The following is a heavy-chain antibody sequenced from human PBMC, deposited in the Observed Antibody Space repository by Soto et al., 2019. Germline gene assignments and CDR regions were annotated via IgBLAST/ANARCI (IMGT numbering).Heavy chain of an antibody. Sequence: GGSLRLSCAASGFTLSKYWMHWVRQAPGQGLVWVSRINSDGTSTGYADSVKGRFTISRDNAKNTLYLQMNSLRVEDTAVYYCARDPMGYYYDNSGYHDYWGQGTPVTVSS. CDR3: ARDPMGYYYDNSGYHDY. CDR1: GFTLSKYW. V-gene: IGHV3-74*01. CDR2: INSDGTST. J-gene: IGHJ4*02. D-gene: IGHD3-22*01.